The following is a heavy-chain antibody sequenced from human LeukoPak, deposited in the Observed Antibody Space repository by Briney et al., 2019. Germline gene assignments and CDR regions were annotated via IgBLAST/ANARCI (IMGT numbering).Heavy chain of an antibody. Sequence: MASETLSLTCTVSGGSISSYYWGWIWQPPGKGLEWIGYIYYSGSTNYNPSLKSRVTISVDTSKNQFSLKLSSVTAADTAVYYCARASNGYETPDDYWGQGTLVTVSS. CDR2: IYYSGST. CDR1: GGSISSYY. CDR3: ARASNGYETPDDY. V-gene: IGHV4-59*01. J-gene: IGHJ4*02. D-gene: IGHD5-12*01.